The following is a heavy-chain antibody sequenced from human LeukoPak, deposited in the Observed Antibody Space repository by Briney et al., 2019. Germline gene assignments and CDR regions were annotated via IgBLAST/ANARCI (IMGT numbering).Heavy chain of an antibody. V-gene: IGHV3-7*04. CDR1: GFTFSIYW. D-gene: IGHD1-14*01. J-gene: IGHJ4*02. Sequence: GGSLRLSCVGSGFTFSIYWMTWVRQAPEKGLEWVANIKDDGSEKYSVDSVKGRFTISRDNAKNLLYLQMSSLRAEDTAVYYCARARIDYWGQGTLVTVSS. CDR2: IKDDGSEK. CDR3: ARARIDY.